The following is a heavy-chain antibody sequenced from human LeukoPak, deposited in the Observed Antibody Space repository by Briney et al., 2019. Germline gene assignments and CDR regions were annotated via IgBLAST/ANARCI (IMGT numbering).Heavy chain of an antibody. V-gene: IGHV3-9*01. CDR3: TKAGCSSSRCYSNS. Sequence: GGSLRLSCAASGFTFHDYAMHWVRQAPGKGLEWVSGINWSTGSIDYADSVKGRFTISKDNAKNSLYLQMNSLRPEDTALYYCTKAGCSSSRCYSNSWGQGTLVTVSS. D-gene: IGHD2-2*01. J-gene: IGHJ4*02. CDR1: GFTFHDYA. CDR2: INWSTGSI.